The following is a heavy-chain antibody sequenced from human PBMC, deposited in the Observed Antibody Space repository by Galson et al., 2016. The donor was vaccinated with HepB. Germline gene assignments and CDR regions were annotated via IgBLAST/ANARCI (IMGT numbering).Heavy chain of an antibody. Sequence: SLRLSCAASGFTFSSYSMNWVRQTPGKGLEWVSSISSSGSYIYYADSVKGRFTISRDNAKNSLYLQMSSLRAEDTAVYYCARRPREYGYYYGMDVWGKGTTVTVSS. V-gene: IGHV3-21*01. D-gene: IGHD3-10*01. CDR1: GFTFSSYS. CDR2: ISSSGSYI. J-gene: IGHJ6*04. CDR3: ARRPREYGYYYGMDV.